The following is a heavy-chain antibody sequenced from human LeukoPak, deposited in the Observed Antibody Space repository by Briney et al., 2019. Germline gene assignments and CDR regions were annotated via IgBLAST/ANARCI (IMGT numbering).Heavy chain of an antibody. V-gene: IGHV4-34*01. Sequence: SETLSLTCAVYGGSFSGYYWSWIRQPPGKGLEWIGEINHSGSTNYNPSLKSRVTISVDTSKNQFSLKLSSVTAADTAVYYCARHDRYCSGGVCSTGWFDPWGQGTLVTVSS. CDR3: ARHDRYCSGGVCSTGWFDP. CDR2: INHSGST. D-gene: IGHD2-15*01. J-gene: IGHJ5*02. CDR1: GGSFSGYY.